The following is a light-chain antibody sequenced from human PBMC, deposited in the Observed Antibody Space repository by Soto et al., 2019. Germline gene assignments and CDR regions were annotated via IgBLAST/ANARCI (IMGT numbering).Light chain of an antibody. J-gene: IGKJ5*01. CDR3: QQYESLPLT. CDR2: DAS. V-gene: IGKV1-33*01. CDR1: HDINKN. Sequence: DIQMTQSPSSLSASLGDRVTGTCQASHDINKNLIWYQQKPGKAPKLLIYDASDLETGVPSRFSGSGSGTGFTFTISSLQPEDFATYYCQQYESLPLTFGQGTRLEIK.